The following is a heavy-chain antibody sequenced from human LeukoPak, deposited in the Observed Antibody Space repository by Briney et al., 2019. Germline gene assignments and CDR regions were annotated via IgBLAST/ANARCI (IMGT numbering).Heavy chain of an antibody. CDR1: GGFISSYY. D-gene: IGHD4-17*01. CDR2: IYYSGST. V-gene: IGHV4-59*01. CDR3: ARLGGAYGDYVHFDY. J-gene: IGHJ4*02. Sequence: TSETLSLTCTVSGGFISSYYWSWIRQPPGKGLEWIGYIYYSGSTNYNPSLKSRVTISVDTSKNQFSLKLSSVTAADTAVYYCARLGGAYGDYVHFDYWGQGTLVTVSS.